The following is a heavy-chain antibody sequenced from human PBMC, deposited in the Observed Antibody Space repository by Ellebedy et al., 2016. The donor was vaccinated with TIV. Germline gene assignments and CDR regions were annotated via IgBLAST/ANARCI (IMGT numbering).Heavy chain of an antibody. V-gene: IGHV3-30*01. Sequence: GESLKISCTSSGFTFSTFAMYWVRQAPGKGLQWVAVISYDGGSKYYADSVKGRFTISRDNSKNTLYLQMNSLRPEDTAVYYCARGGYGSGSYWYNFYGMDVWGQGTTVTVSS. D-gene: IGHD3-10*01. J-gene: IGHJ6*02. CDR2: ISYDGGSK. CDR3: ARGGYGSGSYWYNFYGMDV. CDR1: GFTFSTFA.